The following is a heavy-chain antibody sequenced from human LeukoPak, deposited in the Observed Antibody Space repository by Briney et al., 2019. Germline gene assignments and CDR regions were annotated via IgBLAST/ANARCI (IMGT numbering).Heavy chain of an antibody. CDR3: ARNPAHTGWFDP. Sequence: ASVKVSCKASGYTFTNYDINWERQATGQGLEWMGWMNPNSGNTGYAQKFQGRVTMTRDTSQSTAYMELSSLRSEDTAVYYCARNPAHTGWFDPWGQGTLVTVSS. D-gene: IGHD4-17*01. J-gene: IGHJ5*02. CDR1: GYTFTNYD. CDR2: MNPNSGNT. V-gene: IGHV1-8*01.